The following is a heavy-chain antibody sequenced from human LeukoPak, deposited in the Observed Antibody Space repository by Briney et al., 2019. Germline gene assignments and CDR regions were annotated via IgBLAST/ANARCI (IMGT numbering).Heavy chain of an antibody. CDR2: TRNKANSYTT. V-gene: IGHV3-72*01. CDR3: ARGCEGCGQRAFDI. J-gene: IGHJ3*02. Sequence: PGGSLRLSCATSEFTFSDHYMDWVRQAPGKGLEWLGRTRNKANSYTTEYAPSVKGRFTISRDDSKKSVYLQMTSLKIEDTAIYYCARGCEGCGQRAFDIWGQGTMVAVSS. CDR1: EFTFSDHY. D-gene: IGHD1-26*01.